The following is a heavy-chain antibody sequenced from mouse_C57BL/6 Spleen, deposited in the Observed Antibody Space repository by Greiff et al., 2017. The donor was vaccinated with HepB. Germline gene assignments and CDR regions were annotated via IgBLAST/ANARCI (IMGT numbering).Heavy chain of an antibody. J-gene: IGHJ2*01. CDR1: GYTFTDYY. CDR2: IYPGSGNT. V-gene: IGHV1-76*01. Sequence: VQLQQSGAELVRPGASVKLSCKASGYTFTDYYINWVKQRPGQGLEWIARIYPGSGNTYYNEKFKGKATLTAEKSSSTAYMQLSSLTSEDSAVYFCASPYYYGSSYGDFDYWGQGTTLTVSS. D-gene: IGHD1-1*01. CDR3: ASPYYYGSSYGDFDY.